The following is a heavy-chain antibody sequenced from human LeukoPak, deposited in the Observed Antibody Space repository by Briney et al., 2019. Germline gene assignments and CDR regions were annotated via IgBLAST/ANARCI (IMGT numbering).Heavy chain of an antibody. CDR3: ARSYCSSSSCYAEHYYYYMDV. V-gene: IGHV3-30*04. CDR1: GFTFSSYP. J-gene: IGHJ6*03. CDR2: ISYDGSNQ. Sequence: GGSLRLSCAASGFTFSSYPMNWVRQAPGKGLEWVAIISYDGSNQYYADSVKGRFTISRDDSKNTLYLQMNSLRAEDTAVYYCARSYCSSSSCYAEHYYYYMDVWGKGTTVTVSS. D-gene: IGHD2-2*01.